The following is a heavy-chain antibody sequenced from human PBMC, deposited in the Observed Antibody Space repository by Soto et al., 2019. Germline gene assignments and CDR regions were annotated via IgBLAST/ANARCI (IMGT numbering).Heavy chain of an antibody. Sequence: SETLSLTCAVSGGSLGGYSWSWIRQPPGKGLEWIGEINHSANTEYSPSLKSRVTISVDTSKNEIFLKLKSVTAADTAVYFCARGPLSGTFDPWGQGTLVTVSS. J-gene: IGHJ5*02. CDR2: INHSANT. V-gene: IGHV4-34*01. CDR3: ARGPLSGTFDP. CDR1: GGSLGGYS.